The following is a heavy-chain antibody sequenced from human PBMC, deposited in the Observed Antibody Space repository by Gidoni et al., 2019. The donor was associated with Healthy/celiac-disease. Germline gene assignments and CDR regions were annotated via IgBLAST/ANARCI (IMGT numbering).Heavy chain of an antibody. Sequence: QVQLQQWGAGLLKPSETLSLTCAVYGGSFSGYYWSWIRQPQGKGLEWIGEITHSGSTNYNPSLKSRVTISVDTSKNQFSLKLSSVTAADTAVYYCARRTGLVTMVRGTHDYWGQGTLVTVSS. J-gene: IGHJ4*02. D-gene: IGHD3-10*01. V-gene: IGHV4-34*01. CDR3: ARRTGLVTMVRGTHDY. CDR2: ITHSGST. CDR1: GGSFSGYY.